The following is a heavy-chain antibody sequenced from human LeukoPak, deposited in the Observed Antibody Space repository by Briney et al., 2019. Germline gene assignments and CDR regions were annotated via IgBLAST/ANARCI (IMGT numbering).Heavy chain of an antibody. V-gene: IGHV1-69*01. D-gene: IGHD2-2*01. CDR1: GGTFSSYA. Sequence: SVKVSCKASGGTFSSYAISWVRQAPGQGLEWMGGIIPIFGTANYAQKFQGRVTITADESTSTAYMELSSLRSEDTAVYYCAREELSYCSSTSCYGPPSWFDPWGQGTLVTVSS. CDR2: IIPIFGTA. J-gene: IGHJ5*02. CDR3: AREELSYCSSTSCYGPPSWFDP.